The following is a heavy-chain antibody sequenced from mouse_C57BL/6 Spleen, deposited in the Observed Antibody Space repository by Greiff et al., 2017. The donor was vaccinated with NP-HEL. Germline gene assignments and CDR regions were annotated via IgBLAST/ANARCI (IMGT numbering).Heavy chain of an antibody. CDR3: AREPNYGSSYLFDY. D-gene: IGHD1-1*01. V-gene: IGHV1-26*01. Sequence: EVQLQQSGPELVKPGASVKISCKASGYTFTDYYMNWVKQSHGKSLEWIGDINPNNGGTSYNQKFKGKATLTVDKSSSTAYMELRSLTSEDSAVYYCAREPNYGSSYLFDYWGQGTTLTVSS. CDR2: INPNNGGT. CDR1: GYTFTDYY. J-gene: IGHJ2*01.